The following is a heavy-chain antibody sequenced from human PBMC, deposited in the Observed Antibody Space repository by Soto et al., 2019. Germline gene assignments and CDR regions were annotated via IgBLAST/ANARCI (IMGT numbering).Heavy chain of an antibody. CDR3: ARDIEPPGLFFDY. CDR2: IKQDGNEK. Sequence: PGGSLRLSCAAPGFTFSSYAMSWVRQAPGKGLEWVANIKQDGNEKYYVDSVKGRFTISRDNAKNSLYLQMNSLRVEDTAVYYCARDIEPPGLFFDYWGQGILVTVSS. D-gene: IGHD6-13*01. CDR1: GFTFSSYA. J-gene: IGHJ4*02. V-gene: IGHV3-7*03.